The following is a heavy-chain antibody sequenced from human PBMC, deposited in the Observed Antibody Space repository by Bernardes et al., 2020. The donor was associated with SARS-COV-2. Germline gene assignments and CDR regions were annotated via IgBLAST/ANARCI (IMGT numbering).Heavy chain of an antibody. Sequence: ASVKVSCKTSGYSFTDYYIYWVRQAPGQGLEWMGWINPANGGTSYAQNFQGRVTMTRDTSINTAYLELRRLRHDDTAVYYCARDLDLKTNYGSGNLYGTDFYYGLDVWGQGTTVNVSS. V-gene: IGHV1-2*02. CDR1: GYSFTDYY. D-gene: IGHD3-10*01. J-gene: IGHJ6*02. CDR2: INPANGGT. CDR3: ARDLDLKTNYGSGNLYGTDFYYGLDV.